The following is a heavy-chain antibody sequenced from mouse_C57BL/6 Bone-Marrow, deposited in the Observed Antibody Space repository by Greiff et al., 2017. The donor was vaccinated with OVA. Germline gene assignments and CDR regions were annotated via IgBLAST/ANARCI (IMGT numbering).Heavy chain of an antibody. J-gene: IGHJ4*01. CDR1: GYSFTNGW. V-gene: IGHV1-63*01. CDR2: IYTEGGCT. CDR3: TRDGNSGYAMDY. D-gene: IGHD2-1*01. Sequence: QVQLKQSGAGLVRPGPSVSLSCYVSGYSFTNGWFGWAKQRPGHGLVGCGDIYTEGGCTNYNEKLKGKATLTADKSSSTAYMQFSSLTSEDSANYTCTRDGNSGYAMDYWGQGTSVTVSS.